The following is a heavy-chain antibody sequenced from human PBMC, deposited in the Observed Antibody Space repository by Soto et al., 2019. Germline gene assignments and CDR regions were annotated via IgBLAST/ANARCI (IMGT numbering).Heavy chain of an antibody. CDR2: IIPIFGTA. CDR3: ARVRIFGVVIIDY. D-gene: IGHD3-3*01. CDR1: GGTFSSYA. Sequence: GASVKVSCKASGGTFSSYAISWVRQAPGQGLEWMGGIIPIFGTANYAQKFQGRVTITADESTSTAYMELRSLRSEDTAVYYCARVRIFGVVIIDYWGQGTLVTVS. J-gene: IGHJ4*02. V-gene: IGHV1-69*13.